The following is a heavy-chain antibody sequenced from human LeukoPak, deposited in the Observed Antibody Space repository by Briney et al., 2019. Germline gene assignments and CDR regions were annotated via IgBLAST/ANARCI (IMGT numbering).Heavy chain of an antibody. J-gene: IGHJ5*02. D-gene: IGHD2-2*01. CDR3: TPYCSSTSCRTNWFDP. CDR2: ISSSSSYI. Sequence: GGSLRLSCAASGFTFSSYSMNWVRQAPGKGLEWVSSISSSSSYIYYADSVKGRFTISRDNAKNSLYLQMNSLKTEDTAVYYCTPYCSSTSCRTNWFDPWGQGTLVTVSS. CDR1: GFTFSSYS. V-gene: IGHV3-21*04.